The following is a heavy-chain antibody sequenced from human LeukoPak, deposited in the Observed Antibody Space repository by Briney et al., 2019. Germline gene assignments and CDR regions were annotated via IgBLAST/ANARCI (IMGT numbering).Heavy chain of an antibody. CDR2: IYYSGST. D-gene: IGHD6-13*01. J-gene: IGHJ1*01. CDR1: GGSISSSSYY. CDR3: ARGIAAAGRGYFQH. Sequence: SETLSLTCTVSGGSISSSSYYWGWIRQPPGKGLEWIGSIYYSGSTYYNPSLKSRVTISVDTSKNQFSLKLSSVTAADTAVYYCARGIAAAGRGYFQHWGQGTLVTVSS. V-gene: IGHV4-39*07.